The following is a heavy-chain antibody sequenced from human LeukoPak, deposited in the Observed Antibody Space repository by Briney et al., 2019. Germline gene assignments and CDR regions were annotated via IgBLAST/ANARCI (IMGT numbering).Heavy chain of an antibody. CDR2: ISSSSSDI. V-gene: IGHV3-48*01. Sequence: LPGRSLRLSCAASGFTFSSSGMNWVRQAPGKGLEWISYISSSSSDIYYADSVKGRFTISRDNSKNTLYLQMNSLRAEDTAVYYCAKDRPTITIFGVVHGMDVWGQGTTVTVSS. CDR3: AKDRPTITIFGVVHGMDV. CDR1: GFTFSSSG. D-gene: IGHD3-3*01. J-gene: IGHJ6*02.